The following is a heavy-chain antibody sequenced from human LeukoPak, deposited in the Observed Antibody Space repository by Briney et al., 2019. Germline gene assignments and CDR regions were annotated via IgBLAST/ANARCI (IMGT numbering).Heavy chain of an antibody. D-gene: IGHD3-10*01. Sequence: GESLKISCKGSGYSFNNCWIGWVRQMPGKGLEWMGIIYPGDSDTRYSPSFQGQVTISADQSISTAYLEWRNLKASGTALYYCARRHGGITRVRGVPYYYYYYGMDVWGQGNTVTVSS. CDR2: IYPGDSDT. J-gene: IGHJ6*02. CDR3: ARRHGGITRVRGVPYYYYYYGMDV. CDR1: GYSFNNCW. V-gene: IGHV5-51*01.